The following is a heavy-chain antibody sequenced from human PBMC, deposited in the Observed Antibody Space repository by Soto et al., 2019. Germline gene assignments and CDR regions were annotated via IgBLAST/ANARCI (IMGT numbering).Heavy chain of an antibody. CDR2: IYTSGST. CDR3: ARDLYYDFWSGYYTHYYYYGMDV. CDR1: GGSISSYY. J-gene: IGHJ6*02. Sequence: SETLSLTCTVSGGSISSYYWSWIRQPAGKGLEWIGRIYTSGSTNYNPSLKSRVTMSVDTSKNQFSLKLSSVTAADTAVYYCARDLYYDFWSGYYTHYYYYGMDVWGQGTTVTVSS. V-gene: IGHV4-4*07. D-gene: IGHD3-3*01.